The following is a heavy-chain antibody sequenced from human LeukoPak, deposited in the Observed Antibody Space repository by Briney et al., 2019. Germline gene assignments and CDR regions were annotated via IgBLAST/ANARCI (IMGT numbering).Heavy chain of an antibody. V-gene: IGHV3-23*01. J-gene: IGHJ4*02. CDR3: AKGSSSSRSYYFDY. Sequence: GGSLRLSCAASEFPFRNYAMSWVRQAPGKGLEWVSAITSGGGDTFHADSVKGRFTISRDNSRNTLFLQMYSLRVEDTAVYYCAKGSSSSRSYYFDYWGQGTLVTVSS. CDR1: EFPFRNYA. CDR2: ITSGGGDT. D-gene: IGHD6-6*01.